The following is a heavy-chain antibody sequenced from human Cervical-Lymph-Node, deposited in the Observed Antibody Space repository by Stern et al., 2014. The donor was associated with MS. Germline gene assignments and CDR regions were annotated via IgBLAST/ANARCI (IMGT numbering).Heavy chain of an antibody. CDR3: AREDLADTAPSDF. V-gene: IGHV1-69*09. D-gene: IGHD5-18*01. Sequence: QVQLVQSGAEVKKPGSSVKVSCKASGDTFNNYIFSWVRQAPGQGLEWMGRVVPIDGVENYAQKFQDRVTNSADKSTSTVYMELRSLRSEDTAIYYCAREDLADTAPSDFWGQGTLVTVSS. CDR2: VVPIDGVE. J-gene: IGHJ4*02. CDR1: GDTFNNYI.